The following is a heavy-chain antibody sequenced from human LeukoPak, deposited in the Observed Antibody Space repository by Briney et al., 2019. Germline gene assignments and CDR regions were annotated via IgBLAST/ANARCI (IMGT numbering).Heavy chain of an antibody. CDR2: ISAYNGNT. D-gene: IGHD3-22*01. V-gene: IGHV1-18*01. CDR1: GYTFTCYG. CDR3: VRDYDISGPQKNFFDY. J-gene: IGHJ4*02. Sequence: ASVKVSCKASGYTFTCYGISWVRQAPGQGLEWMGWISAYNGNTNYAQKLQGRVTITADKSTGTAYMELSSLRSEDTAVYYCVRDYDISGPQKNFFDYWGQGTLVTVSS.